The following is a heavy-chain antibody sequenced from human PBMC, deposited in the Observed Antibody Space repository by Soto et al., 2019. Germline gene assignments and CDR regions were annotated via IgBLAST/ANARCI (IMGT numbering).Heavy chain of an antibody. J-gene: IGHJ4*02. Sequence: PVGPLRLPCAASGLTFSSYSMNWVRQAPGKGLEWVSYISSSSSTIYYADSVRGRFTISRDNAKNSLYLQMNSMRDEDTAVYYCARDSTLDYWGQGTLVTVSS. CDR3: ARDSTLDY. CDR1: GLTFSSYS. CDR2: ISSSSSTI. V-gene: IGHV3-48*02.